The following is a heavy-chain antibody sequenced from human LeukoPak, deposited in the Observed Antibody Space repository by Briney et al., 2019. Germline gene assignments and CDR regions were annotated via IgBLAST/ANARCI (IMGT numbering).Heavy chain of an antibody. D-gene: IGHD6-13*01. V-gene: IGHV3-23*01. Sequence: LSGGSLRLSCAASGFTFSSYAMSWVRQAPGKGLEWVSAISGSGGSTYYADSVKGWFTISRDNSKNTLYLQMNSLRAEDTAVYYCAKDAIAAAESTYWGQGTLVTVSS. CDR2: ISGSGGST. CDR3: AKDAIAAAESTY. J-gene: IGHJ4*02. CDR1: GFTFSSYA.